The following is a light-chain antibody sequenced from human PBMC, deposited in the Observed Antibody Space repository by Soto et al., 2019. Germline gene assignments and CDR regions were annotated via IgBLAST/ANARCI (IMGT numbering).Light chain of an antibody. V-gene: IGKV3-20*01. CDR3: QQYTYSPLN. Sequence: EIVLTQSPGTLSLSAGERSTLSCRASRSVGNNYLAWYQQRPGQAPNLLIYDASSRATGIPDRFSGSGSGTDFTLTITRLEPEDSAMYYSQQYTYSPLNFGGGTKVDIK. J-gene: IGKJ4*01. CDR2: DAS. CDR1: RSVGNNY.